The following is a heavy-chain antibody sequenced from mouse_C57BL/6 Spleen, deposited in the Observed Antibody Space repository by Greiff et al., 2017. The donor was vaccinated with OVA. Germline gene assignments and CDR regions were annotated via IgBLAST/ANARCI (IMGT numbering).Heavy chain of an antibody. CDR2: IYPGNSDT. CDR3: TSMVTTGCFDY. J-gene: IGHJ2*01. V-gene: IGHV1-5*01. Sequence: EVQLQQSGTVLARPGASVKMSCKTSGYTFTSYWMHWVKQRPGQGLEWIGAIYPGNSDTSYNQKFKGKAKLTAVTSASTAYMELSSLTNEDSAVYYCTSMVTTGCFDYWGQGTTLTVSS. CDR1: GYTFTSYW. D-gene: IGHD2-2*01.